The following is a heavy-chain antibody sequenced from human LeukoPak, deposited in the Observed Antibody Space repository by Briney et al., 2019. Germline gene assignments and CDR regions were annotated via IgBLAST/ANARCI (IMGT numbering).Heavy chain of an antibody. CDR1: GYTFTGYY. CDR2: INPNSGGT. Sequence: ASVKVSCKASGYTFTGYYMHWVRQAPGQGLEWMGWINPNSGGTNYAQKFQGRVAMTRDTSISTAYMELSRLRSDDTAVYYCARTGEVAGTEDYWGQGTLVTVSS. CDR3: ARTGEVAGTEDY. D-gene: IGHD6-19*01. V-gene: IGHV1-2*02. J-gene: IGHJ4*02.